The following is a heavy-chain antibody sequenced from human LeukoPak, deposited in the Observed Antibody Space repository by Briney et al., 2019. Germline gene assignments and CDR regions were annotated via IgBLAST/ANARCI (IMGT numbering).Heavy chain of an antibody. D-gene: IGHD1-26*01. J-gene: IGHJ3*02. CDR3: ARPGWELTAGGAFDI. CDR1: GGSISSGYYY. CDR2: IYYSGST. V-gene: IGHV4-30-4*08. Sequence: SETLSLTCTVSGGSISSGYYYWSWIRQPPGKGLEWIGYIYYSGSTYYNPSLRSLFTISVDTSKNQFSLKLSSVTAADTAVYYCARPGWELTAGGAFDIWGQGTMVTVSS.